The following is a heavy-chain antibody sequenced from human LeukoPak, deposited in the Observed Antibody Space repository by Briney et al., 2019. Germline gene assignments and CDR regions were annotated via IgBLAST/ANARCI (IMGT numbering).Heavy chain of an antibody. CDR1: GFTFGNYW. CDR3: ARGSCSTTNCPSFDY. CDR2: IKQDGSEK. Sequence: GGSLRLSCAASGFTFGNYWMSWVRQAPGKGLEWVANIKQDGSEKYYVDSVKGRFTISRDNAKNSLYLQMSSLRAEDTAVYYCARGSCSTTNCPSFDYWGQGTLVTVSS. V-gene: IGHV3-7*01. J-gene: IGHJ4*02. D-gene: IGHD2-2*01.